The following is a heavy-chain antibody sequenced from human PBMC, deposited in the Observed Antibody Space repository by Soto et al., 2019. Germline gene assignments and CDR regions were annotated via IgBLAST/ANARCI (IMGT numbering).Heavy chain of an antibody. Sequence: SETLSLTCAVSGYSISSGYYWGWIRQPPGKGLEWIGSIYHSGSTYYNPSLKSRVTISVDTSKNQFSLKLSSVTAADTAVYYCARVGWEYYYYYGMDVWGKGTTVTVSS. CDR2: IYHSGST. J-gene: IGHJ6*04. CDR1: GYSISSGYY. V-gene: IGHV4-38-2*01. D-gene: IGHD1-26*01. CDR3: ARVGWEYYYYYGMDV.